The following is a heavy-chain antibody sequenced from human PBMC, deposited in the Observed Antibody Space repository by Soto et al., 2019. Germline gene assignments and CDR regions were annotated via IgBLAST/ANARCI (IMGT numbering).Heavy chain of an antibody. CDR1: GYTFTSYD. Sequence: GASVKVSCKASGYTFTSYDINWVRQATGQGLEWMGWMNPNSGNTGYAQKFQGRVTMTRNTSISTAYMELSSLRSEDTAVYYCAPGPRTVTNSVLGYWGQGTLVTVSS. V-gene: IGHV1-8*01. J-gene: IGHJ4*02. D-gene: IGHD4-17*01. CDR3: APGPRTVTNSVLGY. CDR2: MNPNSGNT.